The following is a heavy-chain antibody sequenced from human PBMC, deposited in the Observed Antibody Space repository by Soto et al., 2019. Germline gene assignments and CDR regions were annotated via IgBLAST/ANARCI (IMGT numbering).Heavy chain of an antibody. Sequence: ASVKFSCKASGYIFTSFGLAWVRQAPGQGLEWVGWVGPFSGHTQSAQKFQDRVTLTTDASTRTAFMELRSLKSEDTAVYYCARDPPNSGYDFYFDSWGQGTVVTVSS. CDR3: ARDPPNSGYDFYFDS. J-gene: IGHJ4*02. V-gene: IGHV1-18*04. D-gene: IGHD5-12*01. CDR2: VGPFSGHT. CDR1: GYIFTSFG.